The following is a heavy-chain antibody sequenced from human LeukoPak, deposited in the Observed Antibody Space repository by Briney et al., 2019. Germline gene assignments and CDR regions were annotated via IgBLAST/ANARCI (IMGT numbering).Heavy chain of an antibody. CDR3: AREGLVGNY. V-gene: IGHV4-38-2*02. J-gene: IGHJ4*02. CDR2: IYHSGST. Sequence: SETLSLTCTVSGYSISSGYYWGWIRQPPGKGLEWIGSIYHSGSTYYNPSLKSRVTISVDTSKNQFSLKLSSVTAADTAVYYCAREGLVGNYWGQGTLVTVSS. CDR1: GYSISSGYY. D-gene: IGHD6-19*01.